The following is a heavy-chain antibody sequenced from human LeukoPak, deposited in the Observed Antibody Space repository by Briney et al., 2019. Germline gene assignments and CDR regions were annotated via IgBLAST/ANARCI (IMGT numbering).Heavy chain of an antibody. CDR1: GFTISSYG. V-gene: IGHV3-33*01. D-gene: IGHD2-2*01. CDR2: IWYDGINK. CDR3: VRTRYCSSTNCPPGDY. J-gene: IGHJ4*02. Sequence: GGSLRLSCAASGFTISSYGMHWVRQAPGKGLERVAVIWYDGINKYYSDSVKGRFTISRDNSKNTLYGQMNSLRAEDTAVYYCVRTRYCSSTNCPPGDYWGQGTLVTVSS.